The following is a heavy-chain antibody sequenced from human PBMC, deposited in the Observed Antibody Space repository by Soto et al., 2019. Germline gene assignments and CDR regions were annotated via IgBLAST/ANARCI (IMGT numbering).Heavy chain of an antibody. CDR1: GYTFTSYG. CDR3: AREAGGYIVVVPAAPNGMDV. D-gene: IGHD2-2*01. J-gene: IGHJ6*02. V-gene: IGHV1-18*04. Sequence: ASVKVCCKPSGYTFTSYGISWVRQAPGQGLEWMGWISAYNGNTNYAQKLQGRVTMTTDTSTSTAYMELRSLRSDDTAVYSCAREAGGYIVVVPAAPNGMDVWGRGTTVTVSS. CDR2: ISAYNGNT.